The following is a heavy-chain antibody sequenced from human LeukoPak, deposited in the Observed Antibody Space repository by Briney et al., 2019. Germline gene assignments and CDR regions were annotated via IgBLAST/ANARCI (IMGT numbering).Heavy chain of an antibody. CDR3: ERDDILTGLEIY. D-gene: IGHD3-9*01. Sequence: GGSLRLSCAASGFIFSDYYMTWIRQAPGKGLEWVSYISSSGSTKSYADSVKGRFTISRDNAKNSLYLQMNSLRAEDTAVYYCERDDILTGLEIYWGQGTLVTVSS. J-gene: IGHJ4*02. CDR1: GFIFSDYY. CDR2: ISSSGSTK. V-gene: IGHV3-11*01.